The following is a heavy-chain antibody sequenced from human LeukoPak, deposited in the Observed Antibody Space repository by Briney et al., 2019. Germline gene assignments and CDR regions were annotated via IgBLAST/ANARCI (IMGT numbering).Heavy chain of an antibody. CDR1: GYTFTSYA. J-gene: IGHJ1*01. V-gene: IGHV1-3*01. Sequence: ASVKVSCKASGYTFTSYAMHWVRQAPGQRLEWMGWINAGNGNTKYSQKFQGRVTITRDTSASTAYMELSSLRSEDTAVYYCARSYSSSPEYFQHWGQGTLVTVSS. D-gene: IGHD6-13*01. CDR2: INAGNGNT. CDR3: ARSYSSSPEYFQH.